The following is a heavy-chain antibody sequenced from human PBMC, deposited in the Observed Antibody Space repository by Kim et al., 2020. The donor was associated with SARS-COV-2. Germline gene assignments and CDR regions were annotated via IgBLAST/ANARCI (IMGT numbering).Heavy chain of an antibody. Sequence: SETLSLTCAVYGGSFSGYYWSWIRQPPGKGLEWIWEINHSGSTNYNPSLKSRVTISVDTSKNQFSLKLSSVTAADTAVYYCARYYDSSGYVSWGQGTLVTVSS. CDR3: ARYYDSSGYVS. CDR2: INHSGST. J-gene: IGHJ4*02. V-gene: IGHV4-34*01. CDR1: GGSFSGYY. D-gene: IGHD3-22*01.